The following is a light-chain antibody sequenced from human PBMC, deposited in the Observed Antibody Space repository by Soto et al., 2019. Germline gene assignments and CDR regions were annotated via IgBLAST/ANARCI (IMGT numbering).Light chain of an antibody. CDR1: SSDVGGYNY. CDR2: DVS. Sequence: QSALTQPASVSGSPGQSITISCTGTSSDVGGYNYVAWYQQYPGKVPKLLLFDVSDRPSGVSNRVSGYKSGNTASLTISGLQAEDEADYYCGSYTSSSTVILGGGTKLTVL. CDR3: GSYTSSSTVI. V-gene: IGLV2-14*01. J-gene: IGLJ2*01.